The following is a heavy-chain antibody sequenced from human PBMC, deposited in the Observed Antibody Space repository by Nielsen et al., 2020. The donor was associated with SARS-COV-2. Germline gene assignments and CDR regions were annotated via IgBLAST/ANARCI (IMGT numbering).Heavy chain of an antibody. CDR3: ARDSWSDAFDF. D-gene: IGHD3-3*01. Sequence: GSLRLSCPVSGGSVSSGSYYWSWIRQPPGKGLEWIGYIYYSGSTNYNPSLKSRVTISVDTSKNQFSLKLSSVTAADTAVYYCARDSWSDAFDFWGQGTLVTVSS. CDR2: IYYSGST. V-gene: IGHV4-61*01. CDR1: GGSVSSGSYY. J-gene: IGHJ3*01.